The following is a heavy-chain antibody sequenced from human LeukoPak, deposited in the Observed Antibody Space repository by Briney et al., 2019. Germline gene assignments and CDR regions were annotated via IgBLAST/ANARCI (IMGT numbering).Heavy chain of an antibody. D-gene: IGHD6-19*01. J-gene: IGHJ2*01. CDR3: ARRGAHLRDSYRSGWYEPDWYFDL. Sequence: SETLSLTCTVSGGSISSDSYYWSWIRQAAGTGPEWIGRVYTNGSTNYNPSLKSRVTISVDTSKNQLSLKLSSVTAADTAVYYCARRGAHLRDSYRSGWYEPDWYFDLWGRGTLVTVSS. CDR2: VYTNGST. V-gene: IGHV4-61*02. CDR1: GGSISSDSYY.